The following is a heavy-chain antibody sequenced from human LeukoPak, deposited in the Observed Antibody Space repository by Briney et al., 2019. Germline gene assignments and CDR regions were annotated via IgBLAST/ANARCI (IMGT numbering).Heavy chain of an antibody. CDR2: IGTAGDT. J-gene: IGHJ4*02. CDR3: ARGGGYSSGANDY. D-gene: IGHD6-19*01. Sequence: PGGSLRLSCAASVFTFSTFDMHWVRQGTGKGLEWVSGIGTAGDTHYPDSVKGRFTISRENAKNSLYLQMNSLRAEDTAVYYCARGGGYSSGANDYWGQGTLVTVPS. CDR1: VFTFSTFD. V-gene: IGHV3-13*01.